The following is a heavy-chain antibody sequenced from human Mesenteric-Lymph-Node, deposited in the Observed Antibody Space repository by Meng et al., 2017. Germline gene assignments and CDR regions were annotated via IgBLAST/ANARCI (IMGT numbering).Heavy chain of an antibody. Sequence: QVQLQQSGPGLVKPSQTLSLTCVIFGDSVSRDSAAWIWIRQSPSRGLEWLGRTYYRSKWFTDYAVSVKSRITINPDTSKNQVSLLLKSMTPEDTAMYYCASDDSSGSGFDYWGQGTLVTVSS. J-gene: IGHJ4*02. CDR3: ASDDSSGSGFDY. CDR1: GDSVSRDSAA. D-gene: IGHD3-22*01. V-gene: IGHV6-1*01. CDR2: TYYRSKWFT.